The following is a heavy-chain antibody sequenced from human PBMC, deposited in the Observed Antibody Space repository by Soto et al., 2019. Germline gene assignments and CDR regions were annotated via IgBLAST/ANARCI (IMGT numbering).Heavy chain of an antibody. D-gene: IGHD4-17*01. V-gene: IGHV3-7*01. CDR3: ARDTDYGDFLYYFDY. CDR2: IKQDGSEK. Sequence: GGSLRLSCAASGFTFSSYWMSWVRQAPGKGLEWVANIKQDGSEKYYVDSVKGRFTISRDNAKNSLYLQMNSLRAEDTVVYYCARDTDYGDFLYYFDYWGQGTLVTVSS. J-gene: IGHJ4*02. CDR1: GFTFSSYW.